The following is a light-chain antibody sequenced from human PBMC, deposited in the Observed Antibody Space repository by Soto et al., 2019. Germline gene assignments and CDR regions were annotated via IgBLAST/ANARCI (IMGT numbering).Light chain of an antibody. CDR3: QQRSKWPRT. V-gene: IGKV3-11*01. J-gene: IGKJ4*01. Sequence: IVLTQSPATLSLSPGGRATLSCRASQSVSSYLAWYQQKPGQSPRLLIYDASNRATGLPARFSGSGSGTEFSLTISSLEPEDFAVYYCQQRSKWPRTFGGGTKVDIK. CDR2: DAS. CDR1: QSVSSY.